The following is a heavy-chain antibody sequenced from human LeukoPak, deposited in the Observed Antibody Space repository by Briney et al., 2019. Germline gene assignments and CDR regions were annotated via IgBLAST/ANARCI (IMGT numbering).Heavy chain of an antibody. CDR1: GGSISSSSYY. V-gene: IGHV4-39*07. CDR2: IYYSGST. D-gene: IGHD2-2*01. CDR3: AREDIVVVPAAENRWFDP. Sequence: PSETLSLTCTVSGGSISSSSYYWGWIRQPPGKGLEWIGSIYYSGSTYYNPSLKSRVTISVDTSKNQFSLKLSSVTAADTAVYYCAREDIVVVPAAENRWFDPWGQGTLVTVSS. J-gene: IGHJ5*02.